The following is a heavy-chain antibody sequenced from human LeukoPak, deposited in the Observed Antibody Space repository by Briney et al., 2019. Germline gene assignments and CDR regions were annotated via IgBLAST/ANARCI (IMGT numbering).Heavy chain of an antibody. CDR2: ISSSGSTI. CDR3: AGEKPRRYYFDY. Sequence: PGRSLRLSCAASGFTFSDYYMSWIRQAPGKGLEWVSYISSSGSTIYYADSVKGRFTISRDNAKNSLYLQMNSLRAEDTAVYYCAGEKPRRYYFDYWGQGTLVTVSS. V-gene: IGHV3-11*01. CDR1: GFTFSDYY. J-gene: IGHJ4*02. D-gene: IGHD1-14*01.